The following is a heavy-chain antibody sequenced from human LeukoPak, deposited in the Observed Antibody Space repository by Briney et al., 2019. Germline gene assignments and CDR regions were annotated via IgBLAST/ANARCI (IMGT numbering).Heavy chain of an antibody. J-gene: IGHJ1*01. V-gene: IGHV1-46*01. CDR1: GYTFTSYY. D-gene: IGHD1-26*01. CDR2: INPSDGST. Sequence: ASVKVSCKASGYTFTSYYMHWVRQAPGQGLESMGIINPSDGSTSYAQKFQGRVTMTRDTSTSTVYMELSSLRSEDTAVYYCATRIVGDPSSTALSAEYFQHWGQGTLVTVSS. CDR3: ATRIVGDPSSTALSAEYFQH.